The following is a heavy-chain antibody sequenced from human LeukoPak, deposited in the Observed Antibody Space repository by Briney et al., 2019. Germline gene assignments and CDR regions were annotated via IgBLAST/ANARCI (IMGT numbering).Heavy chain of an antibody. CDR1: GYAFTGYY. V-gene: IGHV1-18*04. Sequence: ASVKVSCKASGYAFTGYYMHWVRQAPGQGREWMGWISAYKGNTNYAQKLQGRVTMTRDTSTSTAYMELRSLRSADTAVYYCARGKQPLPPWAYGMDVWGQGTTVTVSS. CDR2: ISAYKGNT. J-gene: IGHJ6*02. D-gene: IGHD6-13*01. CDR3: ARGKQPLPPWAYGMDV.